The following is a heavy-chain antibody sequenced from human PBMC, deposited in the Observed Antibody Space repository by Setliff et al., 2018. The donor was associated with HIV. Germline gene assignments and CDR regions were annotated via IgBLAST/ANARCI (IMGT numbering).Heavy chain of an antibody. Sequence: GGSLRLSCAASGFTFSRSGMHWVRQAPGKGLDWVSLISYDGTNTYYEDSVKGRFTISRDNSKNTRYLQRDSLRGDDTAVYYCAKDFFTGGFDPWGQGTLVTVSS. CDR3: AKDFFTGGFDP. J-gene: IGHJ5*02. CDR1: GFTFSRSG. CDR2: ISYDGTNT. D-gene: IGHD1-1*01. V-gene: IGHV3-30*18.